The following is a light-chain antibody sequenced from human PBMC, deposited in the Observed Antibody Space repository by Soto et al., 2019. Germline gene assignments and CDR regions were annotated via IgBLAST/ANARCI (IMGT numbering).Light chain of an antibody. V-gene: IGKV1-5*01. CDR3: QKYISAPWT. CDR2: DAS. J-gene: IGKJ1*01. Sequence: SARRAWVGCRSTSSRQASQRITTWLAWYQQKPGQAPNLLIHDASTLEPGVPSRFRCSGSGTQHTLYISGLELAAVAPYRCQKYISAPWTFGRGPKVDIK. CDR1: QRITTW.